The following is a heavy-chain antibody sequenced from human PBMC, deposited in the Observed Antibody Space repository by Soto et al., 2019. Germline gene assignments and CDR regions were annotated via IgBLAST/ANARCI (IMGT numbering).Heavy chain of an antibody. CDR3: AKKVNSGPGSQYLDD. D-gene: IGHD3-10*01. Sequence: GVSLSLSWSSSGFTFISYAMSWGRQAPGKGLEWVSAISGSGGSTYYADSVKGRFTISRDNSKNTLYLQMNSLRAEDTAVYYCAKKVNSGPGSQYLDDWGKRTPVTVFS. CDR2: ISGSGGST. CDR1: GFTFISYA. J-gene: IGHJ4*02. V-gene: IGHV3-23*01.